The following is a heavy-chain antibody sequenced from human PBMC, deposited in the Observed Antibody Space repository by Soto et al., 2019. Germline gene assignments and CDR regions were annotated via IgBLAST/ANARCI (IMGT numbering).Heavy chain of an antibody. Sequence: GASVKVSCKASGYTFTSYDINWVRQATGQGLEWMRWMNPNSGNTGYAQKFQGRVTMTRNTSISTAYMELSSLRSEDTAVYYCARVSTTGTMRYYYYMDVWGKGTTVTVSS. CDR2: MNPNSGNT. V-gene: IGHV1-8*01. J-gene: IGHJ6*03. D-gene: IGHD1-1*01. CDR3: ARVSTTGTMRYYYYMDV. CDR1: GYTFTSYD.